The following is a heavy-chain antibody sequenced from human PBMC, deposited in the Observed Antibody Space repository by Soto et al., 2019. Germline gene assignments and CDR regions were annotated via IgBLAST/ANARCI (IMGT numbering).Heavy chain of an antibody. Sequence: ASVKVSCKASGYTFTSYGISWVRQAPGQGLEWMGWISAYNGNTNYAQKLQGRVTMTTDTSTSTAYTELRSLRSDDTAVYYCARAKNPPYSSPKIDYWGQGTLVTVSS. V-gene: IGHV1-18*01. J-gene: IGHJ4*02. CDR1: GYTFTSYG. D-gene: IGHD6-13*01. CDR2: ISAYNGNT. CDR3: ARAKNPPYSSPKIDY.